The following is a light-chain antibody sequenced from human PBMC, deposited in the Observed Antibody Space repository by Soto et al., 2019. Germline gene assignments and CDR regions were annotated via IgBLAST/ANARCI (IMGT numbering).Light chain of an antibody. CDR3: QQYSSSST. CDR1: QSIGSW. V-gene: IGKV1-5*01. CDR2: DAS. J-gene: IGKJ1*01. Sequence: DIQMTQSPSTLSASVGDRVTITCRASQSIGSWLAWYQQKPGKAPKLLIYDASSLQSGVPSRFSGSGFGTEFTITISSLQPGDFATYYCQQYSSSSTFGQGTKVDI.